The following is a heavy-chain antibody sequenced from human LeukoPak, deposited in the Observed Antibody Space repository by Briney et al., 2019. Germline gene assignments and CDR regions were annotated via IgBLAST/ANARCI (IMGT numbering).Heavy chain of an antibody. Sequence: GGSLRLSCAASGFTFDDYAMHWVRQAPGKGLEWVSLISWDGGSTYYADSVKGRFTISRDNSKNSLYLQMNSLRAEDTALYYCAKPGYYYDSSGYYESYYFDYWGQGTLVTVSS. CDR1: GFTFDDYA. J-gene: IGHJ4*02. D-gene: IGHD3-22*01. CDR2: ISWDGGST. CDR3: AKPGYYYDSSGYYESYYFDY. V-gene: IGHV3-43D*03.